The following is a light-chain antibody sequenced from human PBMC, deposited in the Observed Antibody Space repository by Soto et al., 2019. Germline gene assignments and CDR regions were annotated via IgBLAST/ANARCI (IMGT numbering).Light chain of an antibody. J-gene: IGLJ1*01. CDR1: RSDVGNYDL. CDR3: SSYTGTSAPYV. V-gene: IGLV2-14*02. CDR2: DVT. Sequence: QSALTQPISVSGTPGQTTTISCTGTRSDVGNYDLVSWYQQHPGKAPVMIIYDVTNRPSGVSHRFSGSKSGNTASLTISGLQAEDEADYYCSSYTGTSAPYVLGTGTKLTVL.